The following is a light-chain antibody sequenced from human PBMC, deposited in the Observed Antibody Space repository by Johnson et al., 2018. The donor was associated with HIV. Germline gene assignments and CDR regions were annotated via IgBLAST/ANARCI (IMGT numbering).Light chain of an antibody. CDR1: SSNIGNNY. V-gene: IGLV1-51*01. J-gene: IGLJ1*01. CDR2: DND. Sequence: QSVLTQPPSVSAAPGQKVTISCSGSSSNIGNNYVSWYQQVTGTAPKLLIYDNDKRPSGIPDRFSGSKSGTSATLGITGLQTGDEADYYCGTCDSSLSAGGVFGTWTKVTVL. CDR3: GTCDSSLSAGGV.